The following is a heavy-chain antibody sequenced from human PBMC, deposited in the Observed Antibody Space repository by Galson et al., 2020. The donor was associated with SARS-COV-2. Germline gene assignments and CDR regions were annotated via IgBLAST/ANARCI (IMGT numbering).Heavy chain of an antibody. V-gene: IGHV3-33*01. CDR2: IWYDGTNK. CDR3: ARVVLRSWALDY. J-gene: IGHJ4*02. D-gene: IGHD3-22*01. Sequence: GGSLRLSCAASGFTFSTYGMHWVRQAPGKGLEWGAVIWYDGTNKYYADSVKGRFTISRDNSKNTLYLQMNSLRAEDTAVYYCARVVLRSWALDYWGQGTLVTASS. CDR1: GFTFSTYG.